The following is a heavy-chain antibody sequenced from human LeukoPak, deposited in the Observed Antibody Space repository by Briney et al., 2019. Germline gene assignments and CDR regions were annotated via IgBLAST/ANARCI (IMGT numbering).Heavy chain of an antibody. CDR2: ISYDGSNK. V-gene: IGHV3-30*07. CDR1: GFTLSSYA. D-gene: IGHD5/OR15-5a*01. CDR3: VRGRNVYDPYWHFDL. Sequence: GGSLRLSCAASGFTLSSYAMHWVRQAPGKGLGWVAVISYDGSNKYYADSVKGRFTISRENANASLYLQVSSLRAGDTVVYYCVRGRNVYDPYWHFDLWGRGTLVTVSS. J-gene: IGHJ2*01.